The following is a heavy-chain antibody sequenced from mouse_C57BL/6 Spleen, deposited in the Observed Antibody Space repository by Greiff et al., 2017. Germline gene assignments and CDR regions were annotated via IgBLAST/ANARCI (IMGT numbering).Heavy chain of an antibody. CDR2: ISYDGSN. CDR3: ARRATVVAFDY. CDR1: GYSITSGYY. Sequence: DVKLQESGPGLVKPSQSLSLTCSVTGYSITSGYYWNWIRQFPGNKLEWMGYISYDGSNNYNPSLKNRISITRDTSKNQFFLKLNSVTTEDTATYYCARRATVVAFDYWGQGTTLTVSS. D-gene: IGHD1-1*01. J-gene: IGHJ2*01. V-gene: IGHV3-6*01.